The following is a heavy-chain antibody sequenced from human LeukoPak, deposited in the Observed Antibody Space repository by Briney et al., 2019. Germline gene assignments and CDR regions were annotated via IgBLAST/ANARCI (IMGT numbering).Heavy chain of an antibody. J-gene: IGHJ4*02. CDR3: AKVSPVVSGYPREDY. Sequence: GGSLRLSCAASGLTFSTNPMHWVRQAPGKGLEWVAVISYDGNAKYYADSVKGRFTISRDNSKNTLYLQMNSLRAEDTAVYYCAKVSPVVSGYPREDYWGQGTLVTVSS. CDR1: GLTFSTNP. D-gene: IGHD3-22*01. V-gene: IGHV3-30*04. CDR2: ISYDGNAK.